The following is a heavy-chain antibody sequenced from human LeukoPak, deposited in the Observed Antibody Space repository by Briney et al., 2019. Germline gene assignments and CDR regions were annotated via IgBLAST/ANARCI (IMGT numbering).Heavy chain of an antibody. V-gene: IGHV3-66*01. CDR1: GFTVSSNY. CDR2: IYSGGST. D-gene: IGHD3-9*01. J-gene: IGHJ3*02. Sequence: GGSLRLSCAASGFTVSSNYMSWVRQAPGKGLEWVSVIYSGGSTYYADSVKGRFTISRDNSKNTLYLQMNSLRAEDTAVYYCARGEDFDWFSAFDIWGQGTMVTVSS. CDR3: ARGEDFDWFSAFDI.